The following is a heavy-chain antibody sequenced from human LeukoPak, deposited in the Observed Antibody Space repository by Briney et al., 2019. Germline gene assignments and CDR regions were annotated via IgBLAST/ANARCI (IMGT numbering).Heavy chain of an antibody. CDR3: ARERTSGWDAFDT. Sequence: GGSLRLPCAVSGFTLSSYEMNWVRQAPGKGPEWVSYISSSGSTIYYADSVKGRFTISRDNAKNSLILQMNSLRAEDTAVYYCARERTSGWDAFDTWGQATWVTVSS. V-gene: IGHV3-48*03. J-gene: IGHJ5*02. D-gene: IGHD6-19*01. CDR1: GFTLSSYE. CDR2: ISSSGSTI.